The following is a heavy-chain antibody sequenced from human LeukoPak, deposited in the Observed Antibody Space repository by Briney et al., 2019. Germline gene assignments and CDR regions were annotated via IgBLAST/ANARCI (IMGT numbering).Heavy chain of an antibody. CDR1: GFTVSSNY. CDR3: ARKSRSNWFDP. CDR2: IYSGGST. V-gene: IGHV3-53*01. J-gene: IGHJ5*02. D-gene: IGHD6-13*01. Sequence: GGSLRLSCAASGFTVSSNYMSWVRQAPGKGLEWVSVIYSGGSTYYADSVKGRFTISRDNSKNTLYLQMNSLRAADTAVYYCARKSRSNWFDPWGQGTLVTVSS.